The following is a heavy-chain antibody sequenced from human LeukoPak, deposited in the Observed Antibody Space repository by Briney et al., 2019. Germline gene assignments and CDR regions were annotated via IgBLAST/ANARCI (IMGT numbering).Heavy chain of an antibody. CDR2: ISAYNGNT. CDR3: ARTDIVVVPAAINYFDY. V-gene: IGHV1-18*01. J-gene: IGHJ4*02. Sequence: ASVKVSCKASGYTFTSYGISWVRQAPGQGLEWIGWISAYNGNTNYAQKLQGRVTMTTDTSTSTAYMELRSLRSDDTAVYYCARTDIVVVPAAINYFDYWGQGTLVTVSS. D-gene: IGHD2-2*02. CDR1: GYTFTSYG.